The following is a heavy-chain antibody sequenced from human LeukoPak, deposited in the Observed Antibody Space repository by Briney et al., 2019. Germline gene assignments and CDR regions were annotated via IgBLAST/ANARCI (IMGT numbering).Heavy chain of an antibody. CDR2: IKSKTDGGTT. V-gene: IGHV3-15*01. D-gene: IGHD3-10*01. J-gene: IGHJ4*02. CDR3: STDPVGGGVSDY. Sequence: PGGSLRLSCAASGFTFSDAWMTWARQAPGKGLECVGRIKSKTDGGTTYYTAPVKGRFTISRDDSKNMLYLQMNSLTTEDTAVYYCSTDPVGGGVSDYWGQGTLVTVSS. CDR1: GFTFSDAW.